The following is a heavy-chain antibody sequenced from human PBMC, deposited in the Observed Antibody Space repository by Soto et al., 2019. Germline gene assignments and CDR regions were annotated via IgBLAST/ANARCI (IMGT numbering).Heavy chain of an antibody. V-gene: IGHV3-21*01. D-gene: IGHD3-3*01. CDR2: ISSSSSYI. J-gene: IGHJ6*02. CDR1: GFTFSSYS. CDR3: ARCPTDFWSGYFYYYYGMDV. Sequence: GGSLRLSCAASGFTFSSYSMNWVRQAPGKGLEWVSSISSSSSYIYYADSVKGRFTISRDNAKNSLYLQMNSLRAEDTAVYYCARCPTDFWSGYFYYYYGMDVWGQGTTVTAP.